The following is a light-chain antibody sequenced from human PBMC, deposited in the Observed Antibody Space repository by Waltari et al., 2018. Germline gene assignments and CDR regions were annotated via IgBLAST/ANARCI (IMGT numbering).Light chain of an antibody. CDR1: SSNIGSNT. CDR2: SNN. V-gene: IGLV1-44*01. Sequence: QSVLTQPPSASGTPGQRVTISCSGSSSNIGSNTVNWYQQRPGTAPKRLSYSNNQRPSGVPDRFSGSKSGTSASLAISGLQSEDEADYYCAAWDDSLNGVVFGGGTKLTVL. J-gene: IGLJ2*01. CDR3: AAWDDSLNGVV.